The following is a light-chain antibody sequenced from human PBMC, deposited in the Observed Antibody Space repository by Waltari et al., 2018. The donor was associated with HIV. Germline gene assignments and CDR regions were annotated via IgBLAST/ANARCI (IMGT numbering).Light chain of an antibody. Sequence: SYEVTQPPSVAVSPGQTASITCSGYELGDQYTCWYQQKPGQFPLLVIYQDNKRHSGSPGRIAGSSSGHTATLTISGPLPMDEADYYCQAWGSSTSGVFGTGTKRTVL. CDR3: QAWGSSTSGV. J-gene: IGLJ3*02. V-gene: IGLV3-1*01. CDR2: QDN. CDR1: ELGDQY.